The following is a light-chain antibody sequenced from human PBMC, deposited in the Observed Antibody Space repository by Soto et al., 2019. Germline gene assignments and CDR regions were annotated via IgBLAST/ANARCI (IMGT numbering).Light chain of an antibody. V-gene: IGKV1-5*03. CDR2: KAS. CDR1: QSVTNW. J-gene: IGKJ1*01. Sequence: TQSPATLSASVGDRVTITCRASQSVTNWLAWYQQEPGKAPKLLINKASELQSDIPSRFSGSGSGTEFTLTISTLQPEDVATYYCQQFNAYSPWTFGQGTKVEI. CDR3: QQFNAYSPWT.